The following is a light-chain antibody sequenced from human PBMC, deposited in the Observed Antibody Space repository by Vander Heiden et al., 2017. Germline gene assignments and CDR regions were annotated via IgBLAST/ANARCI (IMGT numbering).Light chain of an antibody. CDR3: QQYDDWPLT. J-gene: IGKJ4*01. V-gene: IGKV3-15*01. Sequence: IMMTQSPVTLSVSPGERATLSCRASQSVSSNLAWYQQKPGQAPRLLIDDVSTRASGIPARFSGSGSGTEFSLTISSLQSEDFAVYYCQQYDDWPLTFGGGTKVEIK. CDR1: QSVSSN. CDR2: DVS.